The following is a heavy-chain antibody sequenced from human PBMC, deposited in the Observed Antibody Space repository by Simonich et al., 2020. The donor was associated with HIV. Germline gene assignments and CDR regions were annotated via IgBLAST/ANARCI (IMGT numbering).Heavy chain of an antibody. J-gene: IGHJ3*01. CDR3: ARSESRGFDV. V-gene: IGHV3-48*01. CDR1: GFTFSTYS. CDR2: ISISGSVI. Sequence: EVQLVESGGGLVQPGGSLRLSCAASGFTFSTYSMNWVRPAPGKGLEWVSYISISGSVIYYADSVKGRFTISRDNAKNSLYLQMNSLRAEDTAVYYCARSESRGFDVWGQGTMVTVSS.